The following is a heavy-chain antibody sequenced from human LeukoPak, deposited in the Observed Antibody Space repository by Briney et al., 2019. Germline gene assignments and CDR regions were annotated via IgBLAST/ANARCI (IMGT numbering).Heavy chain of an antibody. CDR1: GVSISSSGSY. D-gene: IGHD3-10*01. J-gene: IGHJ5*02. Sequence: SETLSLTCTVSGVSISSSGSYWAWIRQPPGKGLDWTGTISYAGSPNYNPSLNSRVTMSSDTSSNQFSLKLSSVTAADTAVYYCARYYGSYNWFDPWGQGTLVTVSS. V-gene: IGHV4-39*07. CDR3: ARYYGSYNWFDP. CDR2: ISYAGSP.